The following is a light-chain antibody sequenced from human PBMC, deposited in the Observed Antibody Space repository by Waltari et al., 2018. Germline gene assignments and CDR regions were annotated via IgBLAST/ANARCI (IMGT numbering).Light chain of an antibody. J-gene: IGLJ1*01. CDR3: QVWDGRSGHPVV. CDR1: NIGRTS. V-gene: IGLV3-21*04. Sequence: SYVLTQPPSVSVAPGKTATIPCGANNIGRTSVHWNQHKPGQAPVLVIFYDSDRPSGIPERFSGSNSGNTATLTITRVEAGDEADYYCQVWDGRSGHPVVFGTGTKVTVL. CDR2: YDS.